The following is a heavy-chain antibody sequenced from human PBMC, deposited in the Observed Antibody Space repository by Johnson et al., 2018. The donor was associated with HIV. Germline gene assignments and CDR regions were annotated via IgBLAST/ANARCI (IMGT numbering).Heavy chain of an antibody. CDR2: IGTAGDT. V-gene: IGHV3-13*01. CDR3: ARGVGSWYSSSSGAFDI. J-gene: IGHJ3*02. D-gene: IGHD6-6*01. Sequence: MLLVESGGGLVQPGGSLRLSCVASGFTFSNYDLHWVRQATGKGLEWVSTIGTAGDTYYPGSVKGRFTISRETATNSLYLQMNSLGAGATAVYYCARGVGSWYSSSSGAFDIWGQGTVVTVSS. CDR1: GFTFSNYD.